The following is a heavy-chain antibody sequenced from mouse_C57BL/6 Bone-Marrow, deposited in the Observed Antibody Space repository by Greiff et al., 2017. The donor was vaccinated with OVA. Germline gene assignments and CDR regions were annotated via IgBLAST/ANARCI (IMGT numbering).Heavy chain of an antibody. CDR3: ARIGDYLWYFDV. V-gene: IGHV5-16*01. D-gene: IGHD2-4*01. CDR1: GFTFSDYY. J-gene: IGHJ1*03. CDR2: INYDGSST. Sequence: DVKLVESEGGLVQPGSSMKLSCTASGFTFSDYYMAWVRQVPEKGLEWVANINYDGSSTYYLDSLKSRFIISRDNAKNILYLQLSSLKSEDTATYYCARIGDYLWYFDVWGTGTTVTVSS.